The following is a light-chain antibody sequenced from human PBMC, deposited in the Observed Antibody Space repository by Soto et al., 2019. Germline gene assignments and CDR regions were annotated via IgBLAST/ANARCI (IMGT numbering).Light chain of an antibody. CDR2: DVS. J-gene: IGLJ1*01. Sequence: SSLPQPASVSVSPGQSITISCTGTSSDVGGYNYVSWYQHHPGKAPKLMIYDVSNRPSGVSNRFSGSKSGNTASLTISGLQPEDEADYYCCSYTTSNTRQIVFGTGTKVTVL. CDR1: SSDVGGYNY. CDR3: CSYTTSNTRQIV. V-gene: IGLV2-14*03.